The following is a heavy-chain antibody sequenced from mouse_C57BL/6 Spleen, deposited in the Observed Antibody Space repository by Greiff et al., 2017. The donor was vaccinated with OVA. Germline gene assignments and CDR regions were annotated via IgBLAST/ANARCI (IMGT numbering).Heavy chain of an antibody. CDR2: IDPSDSYT. V-gene: IGHV1-69*01. Sequence: QLHLQQPGAELVMPGASVKLSCKASGYTFTSYWMHWVKQRPGQGLEWIGEIDPSDSYTNYNQKFKGKSTLTVDKSSSTAYMQLSSLTSEDSAVYYCARGSSYWYFDVWGTGTTVTVSS. CDR1: GYTFTSYW. CDR3: ARGSSYWYFDV. D-gene: IGHD1-1*01. J-gene: IGHJ1*03.